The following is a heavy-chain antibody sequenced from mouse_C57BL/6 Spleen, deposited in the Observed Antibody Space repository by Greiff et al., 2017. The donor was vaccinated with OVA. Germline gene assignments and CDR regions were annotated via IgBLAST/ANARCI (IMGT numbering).Heavy chain of an antibody. D-gene: IGHD1-1*01. J-gene: IGHJ4*01. CDR1: GYTFTSYD. Sequence: LVESGPELVKPGASVKLSCKASGYTFTSYDINWVKQRPGQGLEWIGWIYPSDGSTKYNEKFKGKATLTVDTSSRPACMELHSLISEDAAVYFWARSDYGSSYPFCAMDYWGQGTTVTVSS. V-gene: IGHV1-85*01. CDR3: ARSDYGSSYPFCAMDY. CDR2: IYPSDGST.